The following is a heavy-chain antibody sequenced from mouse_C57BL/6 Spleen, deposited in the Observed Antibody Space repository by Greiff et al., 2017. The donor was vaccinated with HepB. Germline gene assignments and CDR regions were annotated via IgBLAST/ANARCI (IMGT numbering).Heavy chain of an antibody. D-gene: IGHD2-4*01. CDR1: GYTFTSYW. J-gene: IGHJ4*01. CDR2: IDPSDSYT. Sequence: QVQLQQSGAELVMPGASVKLSCKASGYTFTSYWMHWVKQRPGQGLEWIGEIDPSDSYTNYNQKFKGKSTLTVDKSSSTAYMQLSSLTSEDSAVYYCAREITRDYAMDYWGQGTSVTVSS. V-gene: IGHV1-69*01. CDR3: AREITRDYAMDY.